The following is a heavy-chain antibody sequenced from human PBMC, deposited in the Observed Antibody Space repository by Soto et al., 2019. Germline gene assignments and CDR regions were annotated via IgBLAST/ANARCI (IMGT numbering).Heavy chain of an antibody. D-gene: IGHD3-10*01. J-gene: IGHJ5*02. CDR3: ARDFLSGKP. CDR2: ISSSSSVI. CDR1: GFSMYDYG. V-gene: IGHV3-48*02. Sequence: EVQLVQSGGGLVQPGGSLRLSCVVSGFSMYDYGMNWVRQAPGKGLEWVSYISSSSSVIYYADSVKGRFTISRDNAKNSVYLQMNRVRDEDTAVYYCARDFLSGKPWGQGTLVTVSS.